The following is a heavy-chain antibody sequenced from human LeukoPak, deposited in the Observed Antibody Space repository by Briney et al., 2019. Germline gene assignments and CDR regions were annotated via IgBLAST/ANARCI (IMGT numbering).Heavy chain of an antibody. V-gene: IGHV1-3*04. Sequence: ASVKVSCMASGYIFTRHSMHWVRQAPGQRVEWMGWINTGNGNTKYSQKFQGRVTVTRDTSASPAHMELSSLRSEDTAVYYCARCGYSDGWSCDHWGQGTLVTVSS. J-gene: IGHJ5*02. CDR3: ARCGYSDGWSCDH. D-gene: IGHD5-18*01. CDR2: INTGNGNT. CDR1: GYIFTRHS.